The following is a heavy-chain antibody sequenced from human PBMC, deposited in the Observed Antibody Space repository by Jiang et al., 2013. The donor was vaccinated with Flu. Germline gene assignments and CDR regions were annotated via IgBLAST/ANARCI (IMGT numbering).Heavy chain of an antibody. CDR2: INGNGGIT. J-gene: IGHJ4*02. V-gene: IGHV3-20*04. D-gene: IGHD3-10*01. Sequence: VQLVESGGGAVRPGGSLRLSCAAYGFIFGDYGMTWVRQVPGKGLEWVCGINGNGGITGCAGSVKGRFTISRDNAKHSVYLDLHSLRAEDTALYYCARAFRSASYYNGDMDYWGEGTLVTVSS. CDR1: GFIFGDYG. CDR3: ARAFRSASYYNGDMDY.